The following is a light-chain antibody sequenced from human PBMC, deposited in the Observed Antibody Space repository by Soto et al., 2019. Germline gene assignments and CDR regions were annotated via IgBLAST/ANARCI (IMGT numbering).Light chain of an antibody. CDR3: QVRTNWSIA. Sequence: EVVMRHSQATLSVPQGERTTLXARASQGIGDTLAWYQHKPGQTPRLLIYDASNRATGIPARFSGTGSGTDFTLTINNLEPEDFAVYYCQVRTNWSIAFGRGTRLEIK. J-gene: IGKJ5*01. CDR1: QGIGDT. CDR2: DAS. V-gene: IGKV3D-11*01.